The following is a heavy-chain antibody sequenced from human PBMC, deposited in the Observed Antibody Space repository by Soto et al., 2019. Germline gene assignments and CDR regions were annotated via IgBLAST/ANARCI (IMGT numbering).Heavy chain of an antibody. CDR1: GDSISTYY. V-gene: IGHV4-59*01. Sequence: QVQLQESGPGLVKPSETLSLTCTVSGDSISTYYWSWIRQPPGKGLEWIGYIHYSGSTSYHPPLNSRVTISVDTSKNQCSLKLSSVTAADTAVYYWAREYSSFEYWGQGILVSVSS. J-gene: IGHJ4*02. CDR2: IHYSGST. CDR3: AREYSSFEY. D-gene: IGHD6-19*01.